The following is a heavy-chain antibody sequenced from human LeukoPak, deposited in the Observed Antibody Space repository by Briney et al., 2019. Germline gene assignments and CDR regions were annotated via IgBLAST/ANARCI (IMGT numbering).Heavy chain of an antibody. Sequence: SQTVSLTRTVSGGSISSSSYYWASVRQPPGKGVEWDGSYYYSRSTYYNPSLKSRVTISVDTSKNQFSLQLSSVTAADMAVYYCARSLEYDYVRGSFSPSFDYWPQGSLVTVSS. D-gene: IGHD3-16*01. V-gene: IGHV4-39*01. CDR3: ARSLEYDYVRGSFSPSFDY. CDR2: YYYSRST. J-gene: IGHJ4*02. CDR1: GGSISSSSYY.